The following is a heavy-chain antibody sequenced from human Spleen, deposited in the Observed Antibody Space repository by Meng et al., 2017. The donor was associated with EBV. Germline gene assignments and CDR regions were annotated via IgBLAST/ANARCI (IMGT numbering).Heavy chain of an antibody. D-gene: IGHD4-23*01. CDR3: ARDYGGNSGGDF. Sequence: RVESRAGLMKPGASGEVSCTASGSTVNYYSMSWLRQAPGQGPEWVGMINPSSGSTTYAQRFQGRVIMTRDTSTSTVYMELSSLTSEDTAVYYCARDYGGNSGGDFWGQGTLVTVSS. V-gene: IGHV1-46*02. CDR2: INPSSGST. CDR1: GSTVNYYS. J-gene: IGHJ4*02.